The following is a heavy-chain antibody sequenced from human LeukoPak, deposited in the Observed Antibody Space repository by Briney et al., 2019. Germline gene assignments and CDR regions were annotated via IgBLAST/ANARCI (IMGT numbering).Heavy chain of an antibody. J-gene: IGHJ6*03. V-gene: IGHV3-7*01. CDR1: GFTFSSYW. D-gene: IGHD3-9*01. CDR2: IKQDGSEK. CDR3: ARDLPYYDILTGSPGYYMDV. Sequence: PGGSLRLSCAASGFTFSSYWLTWVRQAPGKGLEWVANIKQDGSEKYYVDSVKGRFTISRDNAKNSLYLQMNSLRAEDTAVYYCARDLPYYDILTGSPGYYMDVWGKGTTVTVSS.